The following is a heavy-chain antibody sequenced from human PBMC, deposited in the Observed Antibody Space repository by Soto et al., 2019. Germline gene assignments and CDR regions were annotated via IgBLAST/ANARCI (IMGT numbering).Heavy chain of an antibody. Sequence: SETLSLTCTVSGGSISSSNYYWGWIRQPPGKGLEWIGSIYYSGSTYYNPSLKSRVTISVDTSKNQFSLKLSSVTAADTAVYYCGYCSSTSCDRGNWFDPWGQGTLVTVSS. J-gene: IGHJ5*02. D-gene: IGHD2-2*01. CDR2: IYYSGST. CDR3: GYCSSTSCDRGNWFDP. V-gene: IGHV4-39*01. CDR1: GGSISSSNYY.